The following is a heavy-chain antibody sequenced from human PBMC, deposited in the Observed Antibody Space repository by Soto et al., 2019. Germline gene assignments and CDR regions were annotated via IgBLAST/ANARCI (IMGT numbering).Heavy chain of an antibody. J-gene: IGHJ4*02. D-gene: IGHD7-27*01. CDR1: GGSFSGYY. CDR3: ATIHRLGIAY. V-gene: IGHV4-34*01. Sequence: SETLSLTCAVYGGSFSGYYWSWIRQPPGKGLEWIGEINHSGSTNYNPSLKSRVTISVDTSKNQFSLKLSSVTAADTAVYYCATIHRLGIAYWGQGTLVTVSS. CDR2: INHSGST.